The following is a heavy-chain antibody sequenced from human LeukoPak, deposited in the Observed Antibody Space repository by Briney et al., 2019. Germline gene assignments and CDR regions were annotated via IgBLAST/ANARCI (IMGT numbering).Heavy chain of an antibody. J-gene: IGHJ5*02. CDR2: ISSGTSYI. CDR1: GFTFSSYS. V-gene: IGHV3-21*01. CDR3: ARAGNYYGRHTNWFDP. D-gene: IGHD3-10*01. Sequence: GGSLRLSCAASGFTFSSYSMNWARQAPGKGLEWVSSISSGTSYIYYADSVKGRFTISRDNAKNSLYLQMNSLRAEDTAVYYCARAGNYYGRHTNWFDPWGQGTLVTVSS.